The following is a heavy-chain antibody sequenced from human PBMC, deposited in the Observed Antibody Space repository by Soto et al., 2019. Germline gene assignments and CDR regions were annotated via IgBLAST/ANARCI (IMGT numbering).Heavy chain of an antibody. V-gene: IGHV1-8*01. CDR3: ARSDYDILTGYQWFDP. CDR2: MNPNSGNT. Sequence: ASVKVSCKASGYTFTSYDINWVRQATGQGLEWMGWMNPNSGNTGYAQKFQGRVTMTRNTSISTAYMELSSLRSEDTAVYYCARSDYDILTGYQWFDPWGPGTLVTVSS. J-gene: IGHJ5*02. CDR1: GYTFTSYD. D-gene: IGHD3-9*01.